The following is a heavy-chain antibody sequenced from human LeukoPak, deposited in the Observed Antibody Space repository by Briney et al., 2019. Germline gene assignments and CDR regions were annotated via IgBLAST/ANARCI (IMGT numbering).Heavy chain of an antibody. D-gene: IGHD3-16*01. CDR1: GFTFSTYA. Sequence: GGSLRLSCAASGFTFSTYAMHWVRQAPGKGLDWVAFISFDGSNKYYADSVKGRFTISRDDSKNTLYLQMDSLRPEDTAVYYCARDLGEWGRVDDWGQGTLVTVSS. CDR3: ARDLGEWGRVDD. CDR2: ISFDGSNK. V-gene: IGHV3-30-3*01. J-gene: IGHJ4*02.